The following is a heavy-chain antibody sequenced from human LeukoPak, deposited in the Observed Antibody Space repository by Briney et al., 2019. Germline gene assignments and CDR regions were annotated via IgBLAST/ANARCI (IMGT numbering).Heavy chain of an antibody. V-gene: IGHV3-21*01. Sequence: GGSLRLSCAASGFTFDDYGMSWVRQAPGKGLEWVSSISSDSVYIYYADSMKGRFTISRDNAKNSLYVQLNSLRGDDTAVYYCVRGGCGGNCYNLDIPLDYWGQGTLVTVSS. J-gene: IGHJ4*02. CDR1: GFTFDDYG. D-gene: IGHD2-2*02. CDR2: ISSDSVYI. CDR3: VRGGCGGNCYNLDIPLDY.